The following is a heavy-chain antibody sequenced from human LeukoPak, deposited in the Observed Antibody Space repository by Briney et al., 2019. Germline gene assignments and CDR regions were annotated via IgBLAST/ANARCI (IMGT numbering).Heavy chain of an antibody. CDR1: GFTFTSSA. D-gene: IGHD2-2*01. CDR3: AAVLGDIVVVPAALPFDP. J-gene: IGHJ5*02. Sequence: ASVKVSCKASGFTFTSSAVQWVRQARGQRLEWIGWIVVGSGNTNYAQKFQERVTITRDMSTSTAYMELSSLRSEDTAVYYCAAVLGDIVVVPAALPFDPWGQGTLVTVSS. CDR2: IVVGSGNT. V-gene: IGHV1-58*01.